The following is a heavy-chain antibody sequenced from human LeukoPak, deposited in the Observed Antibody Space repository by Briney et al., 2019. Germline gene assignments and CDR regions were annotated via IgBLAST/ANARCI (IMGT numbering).Heavy chain of an antibody. CDR2: ISGSGGST. Sequence: GGSLRRSCAASGFTFSSYAMSWVRQAPGKGLEWVSAISGSGGSTYYADSVKGRFTISRDNSKNTLYLQMNSLRAEDTAVYYCAKGSYYGSGSIGYYFDYWGQGTPVTVSS. CDR3: AKGSYYGSGSIGYYFDY. J-gene: IGHJ4*02. CDR1: GFTFSSYA. D-gene: IGHD3-10*01. V-gene: IGHV3-23*01.